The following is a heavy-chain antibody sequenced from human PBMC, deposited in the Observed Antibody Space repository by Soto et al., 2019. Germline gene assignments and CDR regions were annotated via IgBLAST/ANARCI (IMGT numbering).Heavy chain of an antibody. J-gene: IGHJ4*02. CDR2: ITSSGSTI. Sequence: VGSLRLSCAASGFTFSDYYMSWIRQAPGKGLEWVSYITSSGSTIYYADSVKGRFTISRDNAKNSLYLQMNSLRAEDTAVYYCAREKTAMVTVDYWGQGTLVTVSS. CDR3: AREKTAMVTVDY. D-gene: IGHD5-18*01. CDR1: GFTFSDYY. V-gene: IGHV3-11*01.